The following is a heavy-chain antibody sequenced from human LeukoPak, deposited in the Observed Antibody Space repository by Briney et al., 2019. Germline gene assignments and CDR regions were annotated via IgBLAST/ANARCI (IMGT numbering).Heavy chain of an antibody. CDR2: INHSGST. CDR1: GGSFSGYY. Sequence: PSETLSLTCAVYGGSFSGYYGSWIRQPPGKGLEWIGEINHSGSTNYNPSLKSRVTISVDTSKNQFSLKLSSVTAADTAVYYCSRASSGSSFLYYYYYYMDVWGKGTTVTVSS. J-gene: IGHJ6*03. CDR3: SRASSGSSFLYYYYYYMDV. V-gene: IGHV4-34*01. D-gene: IGHD1-26*01.